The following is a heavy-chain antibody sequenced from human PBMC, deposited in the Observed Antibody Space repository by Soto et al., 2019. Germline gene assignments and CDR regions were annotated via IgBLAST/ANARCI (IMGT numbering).Heavy chain of an antibody. CDR1: GYTFTSYG. D-gene: IGHD3-9*01. CDR3: ARGGYFDWSRPGY. Sequence: ASVKVSCKASGYTFTSYGISWVRQAPGQGLEWMGWISAYNGNTNYAQKFQGRVTMTRDTSTSTVYMELSSLRSEDTAVYYCARGGYFDWSRPGYWGQGTLVTVSS. J-gene: IGHJ4*02. V-gene: IGHV1-18*01. CDR2: ISAYNGNT.